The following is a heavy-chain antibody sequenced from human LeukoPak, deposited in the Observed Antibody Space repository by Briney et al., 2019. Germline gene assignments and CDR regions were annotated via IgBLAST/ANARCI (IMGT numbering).Heavy chain of an antibody. CDR3: ARDGYYDSSGFLFPDFDY. CDR2: INPNSGGT. D-gene: IGHD3-22*01. J-gene: IGHJ4*02. V-gene: IGHV1-2*02. Sequence: ASVKVSCKASGYTFTGYYMHWVRQAPGQGLEWMGWINPNSGGTNYAQKFQGRVTMTRYTSISTAYMELSRLRSDDTAVYYCARDGYYDSSGFLFPDFDYWGQGTLVTVSS. CDR1: GYTFTGYY.